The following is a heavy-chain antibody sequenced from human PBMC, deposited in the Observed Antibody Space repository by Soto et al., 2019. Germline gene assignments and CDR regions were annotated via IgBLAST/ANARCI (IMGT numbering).Heavy chain of an antibody. CDR1: GFTFSNYA. J-gene: IGHJ5*02. V-gene: IGHV3-23*01. D-gene: IGHD5-18*01. CDR2: ISNTGGRT. CDR3: AKAGYTPRNCFDP. Sequence: EVQLLESGGGLVQPGGSLRLSCAASGFTFSNYAMSWVRQAPGKGLEWVSYISNTGGRTNYADSVKGRFTISRDNSKNTLYLQMNSLRGEDTAIYYCAKAGYTPRNCFDPWGQGTRGTVSS.